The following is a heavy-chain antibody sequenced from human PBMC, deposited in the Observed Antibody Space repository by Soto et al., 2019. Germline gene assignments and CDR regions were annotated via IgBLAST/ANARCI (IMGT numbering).Heavy chain of an antibody. Sequence: PXRSLRLTFAASGFSFSNYGMHWVRQAPGKGLEWVAVISYDGSSKYHAESVKGRFTISRDNSKNTLHLQMNSLRAEDTAVYYCSKDSRGGRAVLDAWGQGTPVTVSS. V-gene: IGHV3-30*18. D-gene: IGHD2-8*01. CDR2: ISYDGSSK. CDR3: SKDSRGGRAVLDA. J-gene: IGHJ5*02. CDR1: GFSFSNYG.